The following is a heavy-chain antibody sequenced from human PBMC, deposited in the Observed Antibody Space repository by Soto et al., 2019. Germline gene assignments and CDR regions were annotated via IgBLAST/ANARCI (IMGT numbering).Heavy chain of an antibody. CDR2: ISSSSSTI. Sequence: PGGSLRLSCAASGFTFSSYSMNWVRQAPGKGLEWVSYISSSSSTIYYADSVKGRFTISRDNAKNSLYLQMNSLRAEDTAVYYCARDLSSWYYYYYMDVWGKGTTVTVSS. D-gene: IGHD6-13*01. J-gene: IGHJ6*03. CDR3: ARDLSSWYYYYYMDV. CDR1: GFTFSSYS. V-gene: IGHV3-48*01.